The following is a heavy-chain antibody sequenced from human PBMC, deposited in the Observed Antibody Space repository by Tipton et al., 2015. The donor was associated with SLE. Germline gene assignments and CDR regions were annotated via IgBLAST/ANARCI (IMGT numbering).Heavy chain of an antibody. CDR2: ISDDGSKE. D-gene: IGHD6-19*01. Sequence: SLRLSCAASGFSFSSYVMHWVRQAPGKGLEWVAVISDDGSKERYAESVKGRFTISRDNAGNIVFLHVKSLRVEDTAVYFCVRGRSGWLGYFDFWGQGTLVTVSS. J-gene: IGHJ4*02. CDR3: VRGRSGWLGYFDF. CDR1: GFSFSSYV. V-gene: IGHV3-30*03.